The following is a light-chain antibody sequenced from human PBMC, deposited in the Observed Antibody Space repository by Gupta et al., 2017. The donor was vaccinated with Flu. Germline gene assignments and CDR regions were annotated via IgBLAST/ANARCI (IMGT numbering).Light chain of an antibody. Sequence: TTTPRTGASNDVGSYNIVSWYHQYPGNAPHLMIYDGCKRSSGVSSRFSGSKSGNTASLTISVLEAEDEADYYCCSYAGSSTYVFGVGTKLTVL. V-gene: IGLV2-23*01. CDR3: CSYAGSSTYV. CDR1: SNDVGSYNI. CDR2: DGC. J-gene: IGLJ1*01.